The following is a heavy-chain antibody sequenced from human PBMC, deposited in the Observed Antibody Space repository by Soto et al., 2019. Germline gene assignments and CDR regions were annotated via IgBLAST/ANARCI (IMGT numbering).Heavy chain of an antibody. CDR1: GFTFSIYA. Sequence: GGSLRLSCAASGFTFSIYAMSWVRQAPGKGLEWVSAIRGGSSTKYYADSVKGRFTISRDNAKNSLYLQMNSLRAEDTAVYYCARDQLYYNDISGRPLNAFDVWGQGTMVTVSS. CDR2: IRGGSSTK. D-gene: IGHD3-22*01. J-gene: IGHJ3*01. V-gene: IGHV3-48*01. CDR3: ARDQLYYNDISGRPLNAFDV.